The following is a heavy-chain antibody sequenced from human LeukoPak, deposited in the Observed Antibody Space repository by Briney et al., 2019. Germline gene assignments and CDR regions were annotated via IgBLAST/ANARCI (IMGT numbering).Heavy chain of an antibody. CDR1: GYTFTSYG. Sequence: ASVKVSCKASGYTFTSYGISWVRQAPGQGLEWMGGIIPIFGTANYAQKFQGRVTITTDESTSTAYMELSSLRSEDTAVYYCARSNIVVVPAAPPDAFDIWGQGTMVTVSS. CDR3: ARSNIVVVPAAPPDAFDI. V-gene: IGHV1-69*05. D-gene: IGHD2-2*01. J-gene: IGHJ3*02. CDR2: IIPIFGTA.